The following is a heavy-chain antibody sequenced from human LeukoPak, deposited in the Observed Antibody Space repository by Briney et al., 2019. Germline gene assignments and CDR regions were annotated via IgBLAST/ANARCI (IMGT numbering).Heavy chain of an antibody. V-gene: IGHV3-21*06. Sequence: PGGSLRLSCAASGFTFSSYSMNWVRQAPGKGLEWVSSISSSSSYIYYADSVKGRFTISRDNAKNSLYLQMNSLRAEDTAVYYCAKGGVDYGGTCSGWGQGTLVTVSS. J-gene: IGHJ4*02. CDR1: GFTFSSYS. CDR2: ISSSSSYI. CDR3: AKGGVDYGGTCSG. D-gene: IGHD4-23*01.